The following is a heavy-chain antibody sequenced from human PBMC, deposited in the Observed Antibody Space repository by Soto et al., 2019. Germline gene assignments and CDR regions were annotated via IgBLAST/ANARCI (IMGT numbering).Heavy chain of an antibody. D-gene: IGHD2-2*01. CDR1: GYTFTGYY. V-gene: IGHV1-2*04. CDR2: INPNSGGT. CDR3: ASVSSSTSWATYGMDV. Sequence: SVKVSCKASGYTFTGYYMHWVRQAPGQGLEWMGWINPNSGGTNYAQKFQGWVTMTRDTSISTAYMELSRLRSDDTAVYYCASVSSSTSWATYGMDVWGQGTTVTVSS. J-gene: IGHJ6*02.